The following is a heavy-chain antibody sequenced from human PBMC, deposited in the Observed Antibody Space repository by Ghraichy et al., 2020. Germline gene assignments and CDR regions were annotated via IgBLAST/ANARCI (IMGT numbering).Heavy chain of an antibody. J-gene: IGHJ6*03. CDR2: ISGSGAAT. V-gene: IGHV3-23*01. Sequence: GRSLRLSCAASGFTFSNCAMTWVRQTPGMGLEWVSVISGSGAATYYADSVRGRFTISRDNSRNTLHLQMNSLRAEDTAVYYCAKDRNYYGSGTFSDYYYYMDVWGKGTTVTVSS. CDR1: GFTFSNCA. CDR3: AKDRNYYGSGTFSDYYYYMDV. D-gene: IGHD3-10*01.